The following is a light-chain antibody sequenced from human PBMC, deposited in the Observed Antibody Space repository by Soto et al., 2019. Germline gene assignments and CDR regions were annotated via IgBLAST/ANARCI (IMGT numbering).Light chain of an antibody. CDR2: DAS. V-gene: IGKV3-11*01. CDR1: QSVSSY. CDR3: QQRSNWPRA. Sequence: EIVLTQSPATLSLSPGERATLSCRASQSVSSYLAWYQQKPGQAPRLLIYDASNRATGIPARFSGSGSGTDFTLTISSLEPEDIADYYCQQRSNWPRAFGQGTKVDIK. J-gene: IGKJ2*01.